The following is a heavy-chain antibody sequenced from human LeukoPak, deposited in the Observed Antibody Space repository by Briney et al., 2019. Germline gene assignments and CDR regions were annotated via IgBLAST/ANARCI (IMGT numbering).Heavy chain of an antibody. Sequence: SETLSLACTVSGGSVSSGSYYWSWIRQPPGKGLEWIGYIYYSGSTNYNPSLKSRVTISVDTSKNQFSLKLSSVTAADTAVYYCARDHYGDYIAFDIWGQGTMVTVSS. CDR3: ARDHYGDYIAFDI. J-gene: IGHJ3*02. CDR2: IYYSGST. V-gene: IGHV4-61*01. CDR1: GGSVSSGSYY. D-gene: IGHD4-17*01.